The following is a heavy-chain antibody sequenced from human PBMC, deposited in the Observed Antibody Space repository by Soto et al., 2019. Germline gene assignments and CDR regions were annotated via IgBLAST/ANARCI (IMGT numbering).Heavy chain of an antibody. J-gene: IGHJ4*02. CDR2: ISPSHSTI. V-gene: IGHV3-48*02. Sequence: EVQLVESGGGLVQPGGSLRLSCAASGFTFSTYNMNWVRQAPGKGLEWVSYISPSHSTIYYADSVKGRFTISRDNAKNSQYLQMNSLRDEDTAVYYCARGLYYYDSRGYWGYWGQGTLVTVSS. CDR1: GFTFSTYN. CDR3: ARGLYYYDSRGYWGY. D-gene: IGHD3-22*01.